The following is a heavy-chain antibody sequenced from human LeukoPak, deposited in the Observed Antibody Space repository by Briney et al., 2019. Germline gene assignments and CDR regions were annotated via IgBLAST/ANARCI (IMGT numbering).Heavy chain of an antibody. J-gene: IGHJ6*03. Sequence: SETLSLTCTVSGYSISSGYYWGWIRQPPGKGLEWIGSIYHSGSTYYNPSLKSRVTISVDTSKNQFSLKLSSVTAADTAVYYCARRRLAYYYYYYMDVWGKGTTVTISS. CDR1: GYSISSGYY. D-gene: IGHD6-19*01. V-gene: IGHV4-38-2*02. CDR2: IYHSGST. CDR3: ARRRLAYYYYYYMDV.